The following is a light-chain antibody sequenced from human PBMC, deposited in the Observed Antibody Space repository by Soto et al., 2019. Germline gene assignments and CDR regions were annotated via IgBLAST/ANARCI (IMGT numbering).Light chain of an antibody. J-gene: IGLJ1*01. Sequence: QSALTQPPSASWSPGQSVTISCTGTSSDVGGYNYVSWYQQHPGKAPKLMIYEVSKRPSGVPDRFSGSKSGNTASLTVSGLQAEDEADYYCSSYAGSNKRVFGTGTKLTVL. CDR2: EVS. V-gene: IGLV2-8*01. CDR1: SSDVGGYNY. CDR3: SSYAGSNKRV.